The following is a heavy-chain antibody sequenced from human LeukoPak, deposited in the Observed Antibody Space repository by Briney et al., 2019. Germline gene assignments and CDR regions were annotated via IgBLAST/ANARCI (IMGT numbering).Heavy chain of an antibody. Sequence: GGSLRLSCAASGFTFSSYGMHWVRQAPGKGLERVAVIWYDGSNKYYADSVKGRFTISRDNSKNTLYLQMNSLRAEDTAVYYCARDYGSGSYYRYYYYGMDVWGQGTTVTVSS. J-gene: IGHJ6*02. CDR3: ARDYGSGSYYRYYYYGMDV. CDR1: GFTFSSYG. D-gene: IGHD3-10*01. CDR2: IWYDGSNK. V-gene: IGHV3-33*01.